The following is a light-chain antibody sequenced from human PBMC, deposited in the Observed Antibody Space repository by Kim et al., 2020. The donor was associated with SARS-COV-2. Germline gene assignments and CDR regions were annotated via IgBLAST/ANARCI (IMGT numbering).Light chain of an antibody. CDR1: QSVTTSY. CDR2: GAS. V-gene: IGKV3-20*01. CDR3: QQYGSSPYT. Sequence: EIVLTQSPGTLSLSPGERATPSCRASQSVTTSYLAWYQHKPGQAPRLLIYGASSRATGVPDRFSGSGSGTDFTLTISRLEPEDFAVYYCQQYGSSPYTFGQGTKLEI. J-gene: IGKJ2*01.